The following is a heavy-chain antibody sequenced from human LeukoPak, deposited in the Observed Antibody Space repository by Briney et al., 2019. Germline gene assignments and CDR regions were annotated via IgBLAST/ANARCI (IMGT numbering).Heavy chain of an antibody. J-gene: IGHJ4*02. CDR3: ARDMITFGGVIPLN. CDR1: GGSMSSYY. CDR2: IYTSGST. V-gene: IGHV4-4*08. D-gene: IGHD3-16*02. Sequence: PSETLSLTCSVSGGSMSSYYWSWIRQSPGKGLEWIGRIYTSGSTNYNPSLKSRVTISVDTSKNQFSLKLSSVTAADTAVYYCARDMITFGGVIPLNWGQGTLVTVSS.